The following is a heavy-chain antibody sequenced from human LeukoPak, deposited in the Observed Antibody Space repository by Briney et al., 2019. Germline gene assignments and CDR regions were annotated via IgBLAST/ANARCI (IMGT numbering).Heavy chain of an antibody. CDR1: GGSISSYY. D-gene: IGHD2-2*01. CDR3: ARHLYCSSARGCWYFDL. CDR2: IYYSGST. Sequence: SETLSLTCTVSGGSISSYYWSWIRQPPGKGLEWIGYIYYSGSTNYNPSLKSRVTISVDTSKYQFSLKLSSVTAADTAVYYCARHLYCSSARGCWYFDLWGRGTLVTVSS. J-gene: IGHJ2*01. V-gene: IGHV4-59*08.